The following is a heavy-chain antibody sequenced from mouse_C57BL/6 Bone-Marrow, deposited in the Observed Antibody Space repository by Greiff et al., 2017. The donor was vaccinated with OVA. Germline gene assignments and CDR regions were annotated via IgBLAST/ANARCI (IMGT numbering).Heavy chain of an antibody. V-gene: IGHV1-81*01. Sequence: QVQLKESGAELARPGASVKLSCKASGYTFTSYGIRWVKQRPGHGLEWIGEIYPRSGNTYYNEKFKGTATLTADTSSSTAYMELRSLPSEDSAVYFCARDLPFWYFDVWGTGTAVTVSS. CDR3: ARDLPFWYFDV. CDR1: GYTFTSYG. CDR2: IYPRSGNT. J-gene: IGHJ1*03.